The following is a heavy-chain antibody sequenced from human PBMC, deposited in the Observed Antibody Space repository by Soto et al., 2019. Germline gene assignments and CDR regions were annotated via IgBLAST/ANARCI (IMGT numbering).Heavy chain of an antibody. CDR1: GFTFSNYW. Sequence: GGSLRLSCAASGFTFSNYWIHWVRQVPGEGLVWVSSINNDGSRTWYADSVRGRIAMSRDNARNLVSSQMNSLRAEDTAVYYCGTTFEYWGQGALVTVSS. CDR3: GTTFEY. D-gene: IGHD1-26*01. V-gene: IGHV3-74*01. CDR2: INNDGSRT. J-gene: IGHJ4*02.